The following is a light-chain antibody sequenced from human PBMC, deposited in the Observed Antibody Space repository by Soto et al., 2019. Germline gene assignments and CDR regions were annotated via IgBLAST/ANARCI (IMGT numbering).Light chain of an antibody. CDR2: SSN. J-gene: IGLJ2*01. CDR3: AAWDGSLNGVV. CDR1: SSNIGTHT. Sequence: QSVLTQPPSASGTPGQRVTIPCSGSSSNIGTHTVNWYQQLPGTAPPLLVYSSNQRPSRVPDRFSGSKSGTSASLAISGLQSEDEDDYYCAAWDGSLNGVVFGGGTKLTVL. V-gene: IGLV1-44*01.